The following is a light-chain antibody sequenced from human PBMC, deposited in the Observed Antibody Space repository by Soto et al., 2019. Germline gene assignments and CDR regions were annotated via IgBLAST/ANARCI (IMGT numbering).Light chain of an antibody. CDR2: DAP. J-gene: IGKJ1*01. V-gene: IGKV1-5*01. CDR3: QQYNSYST. Sequence: DIQMTQSPSTLSAFVGDRVTITCRASQSISTWLAWYQQKPGKAPKLLIYDAPSLESGVPSRFSGSGSGTEFTLTISSLQPEDFASYYCQQYNSYSTFGQGTKVEIK. CDR1: QSISTW.